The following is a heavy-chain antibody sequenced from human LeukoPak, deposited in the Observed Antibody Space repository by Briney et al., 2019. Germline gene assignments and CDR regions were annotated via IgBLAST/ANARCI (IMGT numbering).Heavy chain of an antibody. V-gene: IGHV3-7*03. Sequence: GGSLRLSCAASGFTFSSYGMHWVRQAPGKGLEWVANIKLDGSEKNYVDSVKGRFTISRDNTKNSLYLQMNSLRVEDTAVFYCTRDQYDTWSRRGNFDSWGQGTLVIVSS. J-gene: IGHJ4*02. CDR2: IKLDGSEK. CDR3: TRDQYDTWSRRGNFDS. D-gene: IGHD3-3*01. CDR1: GFTFSSYG.